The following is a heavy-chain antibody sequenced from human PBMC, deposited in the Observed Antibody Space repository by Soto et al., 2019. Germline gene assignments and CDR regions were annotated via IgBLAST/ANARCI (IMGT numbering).Heavy chain of an antibody. D-gene: IGHD6-13*01. CDR1: GGSISSSSYY. Sequence: SETLSLTCTVSGGSISSSSYYWGWIRQPPGKGLEWIGSIYYSGSTYYNPSLKSRVTISVDTSKNQFSLKLSSVTAADTAVYYCARVPTSSSWAYFDYWGQGTLVTVSS. J-gene: IGHJ4*02. V-gene: IGHV4-39*01. CDR2: IYYSGST. CDR3: ARVPTSSSWAYFDY.